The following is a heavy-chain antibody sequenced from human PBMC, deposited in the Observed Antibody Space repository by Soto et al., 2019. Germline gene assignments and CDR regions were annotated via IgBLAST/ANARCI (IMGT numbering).Heavy chain of an antibody. V-gene: IGHV1-2*02. CDR2: INPNSGGT. J-gene: IGHJ3*02. Sequence: ASVKVSCKASGYTFTGYYMHWVRQAPGQGLEWMGWINPNSGGTNYAQKFQGRVTMTRGTSISTAYMELSRLRSDDTAVYYCARLTYYYDSSGPRAGAFDIWGQGTMVTVSS. D-gene: IGHD3-22*01. CDR1: GYTFTGYY. CDR3: ARLTYYYDSSGPRAGAFDI.